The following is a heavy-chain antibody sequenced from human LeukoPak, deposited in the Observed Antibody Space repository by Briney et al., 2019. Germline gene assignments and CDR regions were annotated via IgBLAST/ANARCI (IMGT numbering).Heavy chain of an antibody. CDR3: AKEAPYCSGGSCSPD. D-gene: IGHD2-15*01. Sequence: GGPLRLSCAASGFTFSSYAMSWVRQAPGKGLEWVSAISGSGGSTYCADSVKGGFTISRDNSKHTLYLQMNSLRAEDTAVYYCAKEAPYCSGGSCSPDWGQGTLVTVSS. V-gene: IGHV3-23*01. J-gene: IGHJ4*02. CDR1: GFTFSSYA. CDR2: ISGSGGST.